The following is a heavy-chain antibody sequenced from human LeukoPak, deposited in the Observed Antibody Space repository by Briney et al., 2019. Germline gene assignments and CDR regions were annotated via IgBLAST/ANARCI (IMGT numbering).Heavy chain of an antibody. CDR1: GFTFSNAW. Sequence: GGSLRLSCAASGFTFSNAWMSWVRQAPGKGLEWVGRIKSKTDGGTTDYAAPVKGRFTISRDDSKNTLYLQMNSLKTEDTAVYYCTTAPRILRYFDWLSPVWFDPWGQGTLVTVSS. CDR2: IKSKTDGGTT. D-gene: IGHD3-9*01. CDR3: TTAPRILRYFDWLSPVWFDP. J-gene: IGHJ5*02. V-gene: IGHV3-15*01.